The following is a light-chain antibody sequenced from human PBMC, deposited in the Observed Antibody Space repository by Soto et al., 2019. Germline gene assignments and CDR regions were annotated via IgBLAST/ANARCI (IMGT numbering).Light chain of an antibody. CDR3: ISYAGTAYV. CDR2: EVS. CDR1: SSDVGGYNY. Sequence: QSALTQPPSASGSPGQSFTISCSGTSSDVGGYNYVSWYQQHPGKAPKLMIYEVSKRPSGVPDRFSGSKSGNTASLTVYGLQAEDEADYYCISYAGTAYVVGTGTKLTVL. V-gene: IGLV2-8*01. J-gene: IGLJ1*01.